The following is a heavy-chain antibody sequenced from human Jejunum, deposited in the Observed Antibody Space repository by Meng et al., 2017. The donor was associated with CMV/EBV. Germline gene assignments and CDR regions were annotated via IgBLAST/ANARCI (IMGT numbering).Heavy chain of an antibody. V-gene: IGHV3-72*01. D-gene: IGHD6-19*01. J-gene: IGHJ4*02. CDR3: ARHFDSSYSV. CDR1: GFTFSDHY. Sequence: EVQLVEYGRGLVQPGGSLRLSCEASGFTFSDHYMDWVRRAPGKGLEWVARSRTKSSAYATQYAASVKGRFTISRDESQNSLYLQMNSLKTEDTAVYYCARHFDSSYSVWGQGTLVTVSS. CDR2: SRTKSSAYAT.